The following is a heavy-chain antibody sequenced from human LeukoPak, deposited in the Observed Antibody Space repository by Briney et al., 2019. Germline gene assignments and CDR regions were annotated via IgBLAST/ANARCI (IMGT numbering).Heavy chain of an antibody. D-gene: IGHD1-1*01. V-gene: IGHV3-23*01. CDR1: GFTFSSYG. CDR2: ISGSGGST. CDR3: AKGPYGNLYYYYMDV. Sequence: GGSLRLSCAASGFTFSSYGMSWVRQAPGKGLEWVSAISGSGGSTYYADSVKGRFTISRDNSKNTLYLQMNSLRAEDTAVYYCAKGPYGNLYYYYMDVWGKGTTVTVSS. J-gene: IGHJ6*03.